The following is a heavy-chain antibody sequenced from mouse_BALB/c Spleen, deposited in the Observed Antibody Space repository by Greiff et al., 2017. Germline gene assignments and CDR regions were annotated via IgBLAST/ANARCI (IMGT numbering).Heavy chain of an antibody. Sequence: QVQLKQSAADLVRPGASVKMSCKASGYTFTSYTMHWVKQRPGQGLEWIGYINPSSGYTEYNQKFKDKTTLTADKSTSTAYMQLSSLTSEDAAVYYCARGYYGNWFAYWGQGTLVTVSA. CDR3: ARGYYGNWFAY. V-gene: IGHV1-4*02. CDR1: GYTFTSYT. CDR2: INPSSGYT. J-gene: IGHJ3*01. D-gene: IGHD2-1*01.